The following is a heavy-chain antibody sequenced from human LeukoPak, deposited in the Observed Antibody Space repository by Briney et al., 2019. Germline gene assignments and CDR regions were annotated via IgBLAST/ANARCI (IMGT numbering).Heavy chain of an antibody. D-gene: IGHD5-18*01. J-gene: IGHJ4*02. Sequence: SETLSLTCTVSGGSISSSRDYWAWIRQPPGKGLEWIANIYYSGSTYYSPSLKSRVTISVDTSKNQFSLKLSSVTAADTAVYYCARGLPAMANDYWGQGTLVTVSS. V-gene: IGHV4-39*07. CDR3: ARGLPAMANDY. CDR1: GGSISSSRDY. CDR2: IYYSGST.